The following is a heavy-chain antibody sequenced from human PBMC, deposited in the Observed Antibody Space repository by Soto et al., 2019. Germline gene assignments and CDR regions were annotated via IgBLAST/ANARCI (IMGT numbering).Heavy chain of an antibody. V-gene: IGHV3-66*01. Sequence: PGGSLRLSCAASGFTFSSYAMHWVRQVPGRGLEWVSIIYSDGYTYYAASVKGRFTISRDNSKNTLYLQMSSLRAGDTAMYYCARRKYCSSTTCFDNWGQGTLVTVSS. CDR2: IYSDGYT. CDR1: GFTFSSYA. D-gene: IGHD2-2*01. CDR3: ARRKYCSSTTCFDN. J-gene: IGHJ4*02.